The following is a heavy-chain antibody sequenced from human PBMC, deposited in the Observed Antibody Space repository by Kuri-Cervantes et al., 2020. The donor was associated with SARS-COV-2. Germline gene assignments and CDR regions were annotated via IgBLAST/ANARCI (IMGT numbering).Heavy chain of an antibody. CDR1: SGSISSGDYY. Sequence: GSLRLSCTVSSGSISSGDYYWDWVRQPPGKGLEWIGEINYSGTTNYRPSLKSRVTISVDPSKNLFSLNLTSVTAADTAMYYCARLRRHNDGWFATGYYMDVWGKGTTVTVSS. V-gene: IGHV4-39*07. D-gene: IGHD6-19*01. CDR3: ARLRRHNDGWFATGYYMDV. J-gene: IGHJ6*03. CDR2: INYSGTT.